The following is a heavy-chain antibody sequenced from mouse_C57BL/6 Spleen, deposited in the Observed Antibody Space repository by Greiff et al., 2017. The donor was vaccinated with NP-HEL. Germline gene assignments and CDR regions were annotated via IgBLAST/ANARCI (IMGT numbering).Heavy chain of an antibody. D-gene: IGHD2-12*01. J-gene: IGHJ2*01. V-gene: IGHV1-5*01. CDR1: GYTFTSYW. Sequence: EVQLQQSGTVLARPGASVKMSCKTSGYTFTSYWMHWVKQRPGQGLEWIGAIYPGNSDTSYNQKFKGKAKLTAVTSASTAYMELSSLTNEDSAVYYCMTIVPVYYFDYWGQGTTLTVSS. CDR3: MTIVPVYYFDY. CDR2: IYPGNSDT.